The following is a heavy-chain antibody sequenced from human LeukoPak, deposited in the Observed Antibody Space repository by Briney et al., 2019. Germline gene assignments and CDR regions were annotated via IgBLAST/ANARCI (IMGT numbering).Heavy chain of an antibody. D-gene: IGHD3-3*01. Sequence: GGSLRLSCAASGFTFRSYAMSWVRQAPGKGLEWVSSITGTNRYLNYADSVRGRFTVSRDNAKKSLYLQMNSLRAEDTAVYYCARDMGFIFGVPYPLDYWGQGTLVTVSS. CDR3: ARDMGFIFGVPYPLDY. CDR2: ITGTNRYL. J-gene: IGHJ4*02. CDR1: GFTFRSYA. V-gene: IGHV3-21*03.